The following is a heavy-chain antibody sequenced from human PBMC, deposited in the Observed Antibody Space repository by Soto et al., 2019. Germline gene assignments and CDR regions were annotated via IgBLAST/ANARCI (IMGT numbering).Heavy chain of an antibody. CDR3: ARDEVVYYDSSGYYYPYAFDI. CDR1: GFTFSSYG. V-gene: IGHV3-33*01. Sequence: GGSLRLSCAASGFTFSSYGMHWVRPAPGKGLEWVGVIWYDGSNKYYADSVKGRFTISRDNSKNTLYLQMNTLRPEDTAVYYGARDEVVYYDSSGYYYPYAFDIWGQGTLVTVSS. CDR2: IWYDGSNK. J-gene: IGHJ3*02. D-gene: IGHD3-22*01.